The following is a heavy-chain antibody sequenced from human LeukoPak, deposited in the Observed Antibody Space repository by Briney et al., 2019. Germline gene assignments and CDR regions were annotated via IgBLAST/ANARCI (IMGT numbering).Heavy chain of an antibody. D-gene: IGHD3-3*01. CDR3: AIDLMTIPRYFQH. Sequence: ASVKVSCKASGYTFTGYYMHWVRQAPGQGLEWMGWSNPNSGGTNYAHKSHGRVTMTRDTSISTAYMELSRLRSDDPAVYYCAIDLMTIPRYFQHWGQGTLVTVSS. V-gene: IGHV1-2*02. CDR1: GYTFTGYY. J-gene: IGHJ1*01. CDR2: SNPNSGGT.